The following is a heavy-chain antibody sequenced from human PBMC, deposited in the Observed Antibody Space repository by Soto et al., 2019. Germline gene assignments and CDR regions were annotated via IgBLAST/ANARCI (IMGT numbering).Heavy chain of an antibody. CDR1: GGSFSGYY. CDR2: INHSGST. V-gene: IGHV4-34*01. D-gene: IGHD1-26*01. Sequence: LPETLSLTCAVYGGSFSGYYWSWIRQPPGKGLEWIGEINHSGSTNYNPSLKSRVTISVDTSKNQFSLKLSSVTAADTAVYYCARGQGSSPSVGYYYYYYGMDVWGQGTTVTVSS. J-gene: IGHJ6*02. CDR3: ARGQGSSPSVGYYYYYYGMDV.